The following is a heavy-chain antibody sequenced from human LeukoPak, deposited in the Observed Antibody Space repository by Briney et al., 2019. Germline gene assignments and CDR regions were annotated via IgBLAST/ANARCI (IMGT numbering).Heavy chain of an antibody. CDR2: IYPGDSDT. D-gene: IGHD6-13*01. J-gene: IGHJ5*02. CDR3: ARLGSIAAAGRWFDP. CDR1: GFSLTSYW. Sequence: GESLKISCKGSGFSLTSYWIGLVRQMPGKGLEMMGIIYPGDSDTRYSPSFQGQVTISADKSISTAYLQWSSLKASDTAMYYCARLGSIAAAGRWFDPWGQGTLVTVSS. V-gene: IGHV5-51*01.